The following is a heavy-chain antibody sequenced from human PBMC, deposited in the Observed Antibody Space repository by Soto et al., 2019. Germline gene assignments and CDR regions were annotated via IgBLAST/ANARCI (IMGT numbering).Heavy chain of an antibody. CDR2: INPNSGVA. V-gene: IGHV1-2*02. CDR3: ARQGSGTEYPQYFYYGMDV. Sequence: QVQLVQSGAEVEKPGASVRVSCKTSGYTFTAYYIHWVRQAPGRGLEWMGWINPNSGVANYAQNFQGRVTMTRDTCISTVYLDLSKMRSEDTTVYYCARQGSGTEYPQYFYYGMDVWGQGTTAAAAS. D-gene: IGHD6-19*01. J-gene: IGHJ6*02. CDR1: GYTFTAYY.